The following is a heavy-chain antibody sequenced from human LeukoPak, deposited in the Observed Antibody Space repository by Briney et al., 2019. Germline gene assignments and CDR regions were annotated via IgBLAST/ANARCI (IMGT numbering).Heavy chain of an antibody. CDR2: ISGSGGST. V-gene: IGHV3-23*01. J-gene: IGHJ4*02. CDR3: ARKISGHYDFWSGPLDY. D-gene: IGHD3-3*01. CDR1: GFTFSSYA. Sequence: GGSLRLSCAASGFTFSSYAMSWVRQAPGKGLEWVSAISGSGGSTYYADSVKGRFTISRDNSKNTLYLQMNSLRAEDTAVYYCARKISGHYDFWSGPLDYWGQGALVTVSS.